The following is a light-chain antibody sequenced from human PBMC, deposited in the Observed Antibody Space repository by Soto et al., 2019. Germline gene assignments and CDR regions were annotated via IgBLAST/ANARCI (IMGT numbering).Light chain of an antibody. Sequence: EIVLTQSPGTLSLSPGERATLSCRASQSVSSNYLAWYQQRPGQAPRLVIYGASTRATGIPERFSGSGSGTDFTLTISRLEPEDFAVYYCQQYGSSPYTFGPGTKVEIK. CDR1: QSVSSNY. CDR3: QQYGSSPYT. CDR2: GAS. J-gene: IGKJ3*01. V-gene: IGKV3-20*01.